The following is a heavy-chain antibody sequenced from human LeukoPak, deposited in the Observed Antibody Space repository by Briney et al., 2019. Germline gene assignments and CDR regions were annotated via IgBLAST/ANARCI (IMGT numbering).Heavy chain of an antibody. J-gene: IGHJ4*02. D-gene: IGHD3-10*01. V-gene: IGHV1-2*02. CDR2: INPNSGGT. Sequence: GASVKVSCKASEYTFTGYYMHWVRQAPGQGLEWMGWINPNSGGTNYAQKFQGRVTMTRDTSISTAYMELSRLRSDDTAVYYCARGDWRFGEFGDYWGQGTLVTVSS. CDR3: ARGDWRFGEFGDY. CDR1: EYTFTGYY.